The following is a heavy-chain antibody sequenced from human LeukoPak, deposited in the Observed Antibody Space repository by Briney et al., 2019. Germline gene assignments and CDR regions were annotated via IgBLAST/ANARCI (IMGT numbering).Heavy chain of an antibody. CDR2: ISYDGTNK. CDR1: GFTFSDYA. Sequence: SGGSLRLSCAASGFTFSDYAMHWVRQAPGKGLEWVAVISYDGTNKYYAESVRGRFTISRDNSQNTLYLYMNSLTGADTSVYYCVLTTIGVVYYFDYWGQGTLVTVSS. J-gene: IGHJ4*02. V-gene: IGHV3-30*04. CDR3: VLTTIGVVYYFDY. D-gene: IGHD1/OR15-1a*01.